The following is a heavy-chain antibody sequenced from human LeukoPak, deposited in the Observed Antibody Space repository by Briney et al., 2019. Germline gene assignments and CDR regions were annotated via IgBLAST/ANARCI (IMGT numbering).Heavy chain of an antibody. CDR1: GSPFRSIA. J-gene: IGHJ4*02. D-gene: IGHD6-19*01. Sequence: GGPLSLPCTPPGSPFRSIAMAWFGKAQGKGLEWVSAISGSGGSTYYADSVKGRFTISRDNSKNTLYLQMNSLRAEDTAVYYCAKEGSGWYPFFDYWGQGTLVTVSS. CDR2: ISGSGGST. CDR3: AKEGSGWYPFFDY. V-gene: IGHV3-23*01.